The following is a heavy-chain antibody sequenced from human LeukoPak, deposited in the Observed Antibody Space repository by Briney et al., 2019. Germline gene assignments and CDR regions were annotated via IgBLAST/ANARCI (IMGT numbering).Heavy chain of an antibody. J-gene: IGHJ4*02. CDR1: GGSISSGGYS. CDR3: ARGYGQLWFFDY. CDR2: IYHSGST. Sequence: SETLSLTCDVSGGSISSGGYSWSWIRQPPGKGLEWIGYIYHSGSTYYNPSLKSRLTISVDKSKNQFSLKLSSVTAADTAVYYCARGYGQLWFFDYWGQGTLVTVSS. D-gene: IGHD5-18*01. V-gene: IGHV4-30-2*01.